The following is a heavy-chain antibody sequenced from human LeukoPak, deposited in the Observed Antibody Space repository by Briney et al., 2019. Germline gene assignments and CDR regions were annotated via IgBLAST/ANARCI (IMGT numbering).Heavy chain of an antibody. J-gene: IGHJ4*02. D-gene: IGHD3-22*01. CDR2: ISGSGGST. V-gene: IGHV3-23*01. CDR1: GFTFSSYA. Sequence: GGSLRLSCAASGFTFSSYAMSWVRQAPGKGLEGVSAISGSGGSTYYADSVKGRFTISRDNSKNTLYLQMNSLRAEDTAVYYCAKLAGGYYGSSGYYEDYWGQGTLVTVSS. CDR3: AKLAGGYYGSSGYYEDY.